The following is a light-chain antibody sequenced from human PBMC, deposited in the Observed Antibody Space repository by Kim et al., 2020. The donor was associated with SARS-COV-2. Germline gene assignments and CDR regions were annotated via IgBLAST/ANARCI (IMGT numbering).Light chain of an antibody. CDR1: QCLSSY. CDR2: EAS. V-gene: IGKV3-11*01. CDR3: QQRSNWPIT. J-gene: IGKJ5*01. Sequence: LSPGESATLSCRASQCLSSYLAWYQQRPGQAPRLLIYEASNRATGIPARFSGSGSGTDFTLTISSLEPEDFAIYYCQQRSNWPITFGQGTRLEIK.